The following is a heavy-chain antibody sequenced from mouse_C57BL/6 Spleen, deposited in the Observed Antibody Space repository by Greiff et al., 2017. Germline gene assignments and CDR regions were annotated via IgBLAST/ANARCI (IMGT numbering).Heavy chain of an antibody. CDR2: ISSGGSYT. Sequence: EVMLVESGGDLVKPGGSLKLSCAASGFTFSSYGMSWVRQTPDKRLEWVATISSGGSYTYYPDSVKGRITISRDHAKNTLYLQMSSLKSEDTAMYYCARNSNDWYFDVWGTGTTVTVSS. J-gene: IGHJ1*03. CDR3: ARNSNDWYFDV. CDR1: GFTFSSYG. V-gene: IGHV5-6*01. D-gene: IGHD2-5*01.